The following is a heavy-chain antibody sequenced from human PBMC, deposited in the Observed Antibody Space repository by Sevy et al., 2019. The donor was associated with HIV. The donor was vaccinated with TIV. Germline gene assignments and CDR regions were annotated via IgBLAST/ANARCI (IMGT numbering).Heavy chain of an antibody. CDR1: GGSISSSSYY. CDR2: IYYSGST. Sequence: SETLSLTCTVSGGSISSSSYYWGWIRQPPGKGLEWIGSIYYSGSTNYNRSLKSRVTISVDTSKNQVPRKLSSVTAADTALYYCARHDMDWPFDPWGQGTLVTVSS. CDR3: ARHDMDWPFDP. V-gene: IGHV4-39*01. J-gene: IGHJ5*02. D-gene: IGHD2-2*03.